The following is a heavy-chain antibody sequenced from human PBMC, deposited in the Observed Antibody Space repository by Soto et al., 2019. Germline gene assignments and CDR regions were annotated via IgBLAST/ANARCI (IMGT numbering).Heavy chain of an antibody. CDR1: GFTFSIYA. D-gene: IGHD3-9*01. Sequence: GSLRISCAASGFTFSIYAMSWVRQAPGKGLEWVSAISGSGGSTYYADSVKGRFTIPRDNSKNTLYLQMNSLRAEDTAVYYCAKDSLVLRYFDWVLYFDYWGQGTLVTVSS. CDR3: AKDSLVLRYFDWVLYFDY. CDR2: ISGSGGST. J-gene: IGHJ4*02. V-gene: IGHV3-23*01.